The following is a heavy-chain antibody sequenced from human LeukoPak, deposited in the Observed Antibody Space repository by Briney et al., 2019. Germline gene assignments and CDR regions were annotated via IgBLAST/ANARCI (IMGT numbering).Heavy chain of an antibody. J-gene: IGHJ5*02. CDR2: IYYSGST. D-gene: IGHD2-2*01. V-gene: IGHV4-59*12. Sequence: PSETLSLTCTVSGGSISSDYWSWIRQPPGKGLEWIGYIYYSGSTYYNPSLKSRVTISVDTSKNQFSLKLSSVTAADTAVYYCARDFLACSSTSCYLGWFDPWGQGTLVTVSS. CDR1: GGSISSDY. CDR3: ARDFLACSSTSCYLGWFDP.